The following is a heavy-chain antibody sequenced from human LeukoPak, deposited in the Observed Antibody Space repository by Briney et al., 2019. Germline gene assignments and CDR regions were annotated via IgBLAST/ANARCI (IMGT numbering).Heavy chain of an antibody. CDR3: ARGEWSSSPFDY. Sequence: GGSLRLSCAASGFTFNTYTMNWVRQAPGKGLEWISSISGSGDNTYYADSVKGRFTISRDNSKNTLYLQMNSLRAEDTALYYCARGEWSSSPFDYWGQGTLVTVSS. D-gene: IGHD6-6*01. V-gene: IGHV3-23*01. CDR2: ISGSGDNT. CDR1: GFTFNTYT. J-gene: IGHJ4*02.